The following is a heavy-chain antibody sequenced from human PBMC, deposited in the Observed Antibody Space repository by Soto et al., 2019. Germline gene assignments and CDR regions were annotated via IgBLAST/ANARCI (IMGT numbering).Heavy chain of an antibody. CDR3: AKQTTSWCWWSRSYFDY. Sequence: WVIKAPRKGLEWVSVVSAGGGSTYYAESVRGRFTISRDNSKNTLYLQMNSLRAEDTAVYYFAKQTTSWCWWSRSYFDYRGQGALVPVSS. J-gene: IGHJ4*01. CDR2: VSAGGGST. D-gene: IGHD2-2*01. V-gene: IGHV3-23*01.